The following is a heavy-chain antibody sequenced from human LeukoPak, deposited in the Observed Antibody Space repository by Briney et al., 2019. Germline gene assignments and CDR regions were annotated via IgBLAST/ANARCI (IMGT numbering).Heavy chain of an antibody. V-gene: IGHV3-53*01. CDR2: IYSGGST. CDR3: ARARYDSSGYYPLGDY. Sequence: PGGSLRLSCAASGFTVSSNYMSWVRQAPGKGLEWVSVIYSGGSTYYADSVKGRFTISRDNAKNSLFLQMNSLRAEDTAVYFCARARYDSSGYYPLGDYWGQGTLVTVSS. J-gene: IGHJ4*02. CDR1: GFTVSSNY. D-gene: IGHD3-22*01.